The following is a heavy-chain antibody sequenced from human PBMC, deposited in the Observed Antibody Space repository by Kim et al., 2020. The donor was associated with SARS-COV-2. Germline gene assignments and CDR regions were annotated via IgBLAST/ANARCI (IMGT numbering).Heavy chain of an antibody. D-gene: IGHD6-19*01. Sequence: SVKGRFTISRDNTKNTLYLQMNSLRAEDKAVYYCAKVQQWLAPKLYYFDYWGQGTLVTVSS. CDR3: AKVQQWLAPKLYYFDY. V-gene: IGHV3-23*01. J-gene: IGHJ4*02.